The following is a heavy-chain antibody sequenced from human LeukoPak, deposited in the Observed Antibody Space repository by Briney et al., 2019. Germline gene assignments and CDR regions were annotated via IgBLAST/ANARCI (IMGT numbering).Heavy chain of an antibody. CDR2: ISGSGSTI. CDR3: AREGITIFGVVNSNWFDP. D-gene: IGHD3-3*01. J-gene: IGHJ5*02. Sequence: GGSLRLSCAASGFTFSDHYMSWIRQAPGKGLEWVAYISGSGSTIYYAESVRGRFTISRDNAKKSLYLQMNSLRAEDTAVYYCAREGITIFGVVNSNWFDPWGQGTLVTVSS. CDR1: GFTFSDHY. V-gene: IGHV3-11*01.